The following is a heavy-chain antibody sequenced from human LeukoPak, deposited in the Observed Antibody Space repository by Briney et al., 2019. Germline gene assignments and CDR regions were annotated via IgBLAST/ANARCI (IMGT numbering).Heavy chain of an antibody. V-gene: IGHV1-2*02. D-gene: IGHD6-19*01. Sequence: ASVKVSCKASGYTFTGYYMHWVRQAPGQGLEWMGWINPNSGGTNYAQKFQGRVTMTRDTSISTAYMELSRLRSDDTAVYYCARVLAVAGRIRWFDPWGQGTLVTVSS. CDR2: INPNSGGT. CDR3: ARVLAVAGRIRWFDP. CDR1: GYTFTGYY. J-gene: IGHJ5*02.